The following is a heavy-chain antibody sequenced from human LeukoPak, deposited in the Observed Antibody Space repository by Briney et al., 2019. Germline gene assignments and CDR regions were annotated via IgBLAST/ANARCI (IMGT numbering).Heavy chain of an antibody. CDR1: GGSISSSSYY. CDR2: IYYSGST. J-gene: IGHJ4*02. Sequence: SETLSLTCTVSGGSISSSSYYWGWIRQPPGKGLEWIGSIYYSGSTYYNPSLKSRVTISVDTSKNQFSLKLSSVTAADTAVYYCARLRVVYALFDYWGQGTLVTVSS. D-gene: IGHD2-8*02. V-gene: IGHV4-39*07. CDR3: ARLRVVYALFDY.